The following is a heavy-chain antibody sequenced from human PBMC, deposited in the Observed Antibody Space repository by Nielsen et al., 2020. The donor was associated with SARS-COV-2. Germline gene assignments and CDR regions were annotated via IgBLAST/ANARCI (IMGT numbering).Heavy chain of an antibody. V-gene: IGHV3-23*01. D-gene: IGHD3-10*01. CDR3: AKDDVVRGDAFDI. Sequence: GESLKISCAASGFTFSSYAMSWVRRAPGRGLQWVTAISASGGGTYYTDSVKGRLSISRDNTKNTLYLQMHSLRVEDTAVYYCAKDDVVRGDAFDIWGPGTMVTVSS. CDR1: GFTFSSYA. J-gene: IGHJ3*02. CDR2: ISASGGGT.